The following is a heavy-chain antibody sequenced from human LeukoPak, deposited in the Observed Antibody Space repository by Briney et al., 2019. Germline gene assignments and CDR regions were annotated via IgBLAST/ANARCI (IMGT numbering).Heavy chain of an antibody. V-gene: IGHV3-21*01. J-gene: IGHJ4*02. CDR2: ISSGSGYI. Sequence: GGSLRLSCAASGFTFSSYSINWVRQAPGKGLEWVSSISSGSGYIYYADSVKGRFTISRDDAKSSLYLQMNSLRADDTAVYYCARDGWPGSSYYRPFDYWGQGTLVTVSS. D-gene: IGHD6-13*01. CDR3: ARDGWPGSSYYRPFDY. CDR1: GFTFSSYS.